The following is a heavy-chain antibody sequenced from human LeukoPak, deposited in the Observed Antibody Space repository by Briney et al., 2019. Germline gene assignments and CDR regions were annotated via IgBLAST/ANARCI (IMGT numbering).Heavy chain of an antibody. V-gene: IGHV1-46*01. J-gene: IGHJ4*02. Sequence: ASVKVSCKASGYTFTSYYMHWVRQAPGQGLEWMGIINPSGGSTSYAQKFQGRVTMTRDTSTSTVYMELSSLRSDDTAVYYCATEGGWQPTDYGDNVYWGQGTLVTVSS. CDR3: ATEGGWQPTDYGDNVY. CDR1: GYTFTSYY. CDR2: INPSGGST. D-gene: IGHD4-17*01.